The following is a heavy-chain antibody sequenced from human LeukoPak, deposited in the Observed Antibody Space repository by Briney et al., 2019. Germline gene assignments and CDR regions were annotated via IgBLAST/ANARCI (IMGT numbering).Heavy chain of an antibody. D-gene: IGHD5-18*01. V-gene: IGHV1-46*01. Sequence: ASVKLSCKASGYTFTSYLMHWVRQAPGQRLEWMGIINPSGGSTTYAQKFQGRFTMTRDTSTSTVYMALSSLRSGDTAVYYCARKIGYSYGSDYWGQGTLVSVSS. J-gene: IGHJ4*02. CDR3: ARKIGYSYGSDY. CDR2: INPSGGST. CDR1: GYTFTSYL.